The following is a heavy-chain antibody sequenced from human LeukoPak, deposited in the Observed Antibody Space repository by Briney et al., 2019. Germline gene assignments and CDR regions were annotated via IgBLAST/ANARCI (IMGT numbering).Heavy chain of an antibody. V-gene: IGHV3-21*01. D-gene: IGHD3-3*01. CDR1: GFTFSSYS. J-gene: IGHJ6*03. CDR3: ARMGPTPGLRFSMDV. CDR2: ISSSSSYI. Sequence: GGSLRLSCAASGFTFSSYSMNWVRQAPGKGLEWVSSISSSSSYIYYADSVKGRFTISRDNAKNSLYLQMNSLRAEDTAVYYCARMGPTPGLRFSMDVWGKGTTVTVSS.